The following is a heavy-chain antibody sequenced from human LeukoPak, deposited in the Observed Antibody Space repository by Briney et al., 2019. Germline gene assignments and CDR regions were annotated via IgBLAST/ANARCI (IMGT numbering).Heavy chain of an antibody. V-gene: IGHV4-34*01. CDR3: ARGNMVYAAFDY. D-gene: IGHD2-8*01. Sequence: SETLSLTCAVYGGSFSGYYWSWIRQPPGKGLEWIGEINHSGSTNYNPSLKSRVTISVDRSKNQFSLKLSSVTAADTAVYYCARGNMVYAAFDYWGQGTLVTVSS. CDR1: GGSFSGYY. CDR2: INHSGST. J-gene: IGHJ4*02.